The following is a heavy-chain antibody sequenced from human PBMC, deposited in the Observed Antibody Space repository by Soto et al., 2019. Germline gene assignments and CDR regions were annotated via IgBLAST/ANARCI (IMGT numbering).Heavy chain of an antibody. Sequence: ASVKVSCKASGGTFSSYAISWVRQAPGQGLEWMGGIIPIFGTAHYAQKFQGRVTITADESTSTAYMELSRLRSEDTALYYCARTPSDPPGCSSWFDYWGQGTLVTVSS. V-gene: IGHV1-69*13. J-gene: IGHJ4*02. CDR3: ARTPSDPPGCSSWFDY. CDR1: GGTFSSYA. D-gene: IGHD6-13*01. CDR2: IIPIFGTA.